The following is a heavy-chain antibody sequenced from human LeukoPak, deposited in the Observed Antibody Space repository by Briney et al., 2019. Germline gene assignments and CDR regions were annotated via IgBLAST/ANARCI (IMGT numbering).Heavy chain of an antibody. Sequence: PGGTLTLSCAASGFTFRHYWMLLVRQVPRTGLVWVSRINTDRTTTNYAVPAKGRFTISRDNAQNTLSLQLNSVRGEDTAVDCCSGAVSTSLRSTAYWGQGTLVSVSS. J-gene: IGHJ4*02. D-gene: IGHD1-1*01. CDR2: INTDRTTT. CDR1: GFTFRHYW. CDR3: SGAVSTSLRSTAY. V-gene: IGHV3-74*01.